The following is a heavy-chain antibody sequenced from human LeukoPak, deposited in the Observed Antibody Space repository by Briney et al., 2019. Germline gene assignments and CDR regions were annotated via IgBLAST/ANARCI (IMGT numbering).Heavy chain of an antibody. Sequence: GGSLRLSCAASGFNFYSYAMSWVRQAPGKGLEWVSAISGSGGSTYYADSVKGRFTISRDNSKNTLYLQMNSLRAEDTAVYYCAKGHFLYYYDRSRYYFYDYWGQGTLVTVSS. J-gene: IGHJ4*02. CDR2: ISGSGGST. CDR3: AKGHFLYYYDRSRYYFYDY. D-gene: IGHD3-22*01. V-gene: IGHV3-23*01. CDR1: GFNFYSYA.